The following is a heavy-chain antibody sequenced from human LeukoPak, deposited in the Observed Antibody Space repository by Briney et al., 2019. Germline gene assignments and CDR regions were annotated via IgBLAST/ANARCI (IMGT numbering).Heavy chain of an antibody. CDR2: IYYSGST. CDR1: GGSISSGGYY. J-gene: IGHJ5*02. V-gene: IGHV4-31*03. D-gene: IGHD2-2*01. CDR3: ASTRPKGYCSSTSCRNNWFDP. Sequence: SQTLSLTCTVSGGSISSGGYYWSWIRQHPGKGLEWIGYIYYSGSTYYNPSLKSRVTISVNTSKNQFSLKLSSVTAADTAVYYCASTRPKGYCSSTSCRNNWFDPWGQGTLVTVSS.